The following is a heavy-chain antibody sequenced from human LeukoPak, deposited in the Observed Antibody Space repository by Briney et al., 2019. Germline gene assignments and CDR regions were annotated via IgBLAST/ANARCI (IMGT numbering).Heavy chain of an antibody. CDR3: AREGTHEIDYHPGVALY. CDR2: INPSGGST. V-gene: IGHV1-46*01. CDR1: GYTFTSYY. Sequence: ASVKVSCKASGYTFTSYYMHWVRQAPGQGLEWMGIINPSGGSTSYAQKFQGRVTMTRDTSTSTVYMELSSLRSEDTAVYYCAREGTHEIDYHPGVALYWGQGTLVTVSS. D-gene: IGHD2-15*01. J-gene: IGHJ4*02.